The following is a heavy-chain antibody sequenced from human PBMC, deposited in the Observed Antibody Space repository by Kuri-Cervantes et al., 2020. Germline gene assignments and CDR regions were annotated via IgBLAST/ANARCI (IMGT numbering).Heavy chain of an antibody. J-gene: IGHJ4*02. V-gene: IGHV4-38-2*01. CDR2: IYHSGST. CDR1: GYSISSGYY. Sequence: GSLRLSCAVSGYSISSGYYWGWIRQPPGKGLEWIGSIYHSGSTYYNPSLKSRVTISVDASKNQFSLKLSSVTAADTAVYYCARLEKSTSFRRGTFDYWGQGTLVTVSS. D-gene: IGHD2-2*01. CDR3: ARLEKSTSFRRGTFDY.